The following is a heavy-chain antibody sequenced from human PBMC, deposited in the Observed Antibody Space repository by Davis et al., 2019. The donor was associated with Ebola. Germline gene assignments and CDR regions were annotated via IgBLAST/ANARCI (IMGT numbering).Heavy chain of an antibody. D-gene: IGHD5-18*01. CDR1: GGSVNSGNHY. CDR3: ARDQRHSYGRRFDP. V-gene: IGHV4-61*01. CDR2: LYYSGST. Sequence: SETLSLTCSVSGGSVNSGNHYWSWIRQTPGKALEWIGYLYYSGSTKYNPSLKSRVSLSVDTSKNQFSLKLSSVTAADTAVYYCARDQRHSYGRRFDPWGQGIQVTVSS. J-gene: IGHJ5*02.